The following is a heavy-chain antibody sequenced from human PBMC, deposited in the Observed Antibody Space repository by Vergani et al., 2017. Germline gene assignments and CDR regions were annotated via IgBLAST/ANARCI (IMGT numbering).Heavy chain of an antibody. V-gene: IGHV3-21*01. J-gene: IGHJ3*02. CDR2: ISSSSSYI. D-gene: IGHD3-3*01. Sequence: EVQLVESGGGLVKPGGSLRLSCAASGFTFSSYSMNWVRQAPGKGLEWVSSISSSSSYIYYADSVKGRFTISRDNAKNSLYLQMNSLRAEDTAVYYCAREANLRFVEWLLSDAFDIWGQGTMVTVSS. CDR1: GFTFSSYS. CDR3: AREANLRFVEWLLSDAFDI.